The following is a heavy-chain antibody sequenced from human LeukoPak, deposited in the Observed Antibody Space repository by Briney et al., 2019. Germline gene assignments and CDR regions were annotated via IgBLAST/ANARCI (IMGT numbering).Heavy chain of an antibody. CDR3: VKRGIVGADYFDY. CDR2: ISSNGGST. J-gene: IGHJ4*02. V-gene: IGHV3-64D*09. D-gene: IGHD1-26*01. CDR1: GFTFSNYG. Sequence: PGGSLRLSCAASGFTFSNYGMHWVRQAPGKGLDYVSAISSNGGSTYYADSVKGRFTISRDNSKNTLYLQMSSLRAEDTAVYYCVKRGIVGADYFDYWGQGTLVTVSS.